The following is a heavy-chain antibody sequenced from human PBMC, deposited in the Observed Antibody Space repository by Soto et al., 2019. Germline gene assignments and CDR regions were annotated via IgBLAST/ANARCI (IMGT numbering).Heavy chain of an antibody. CDR3: ARVGQGGYDCRGSR. J-gene: IGHJ4*02. V-gene: IGHV3-11*06. CDR2: ITSSGSYA. CDR1: GFTFSDYY. Sequence: QVQLVESGGGLVKPGGSLRLSCAASGFTFSDYYMTWIRQAPGKGLEWVSYITSSGSYANYADSVKGRFTISRDNAKNSLYLQMNSMRAEDTAVYYCARVGQGGYDCRGSRWGQGTLVTVSS. D-gene: IGHD5-12*01.